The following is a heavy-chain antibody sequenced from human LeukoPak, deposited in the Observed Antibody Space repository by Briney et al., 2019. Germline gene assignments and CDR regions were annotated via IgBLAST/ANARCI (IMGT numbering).Heavy chain of an antibody. CDR1: GGSISSGDYY. V-gene: IGHV4-30-4*01. D-gene: IGHD3-10*01. J-gene: IGHJ4*02. Sequence: SETLSLTCTVSGGSISSGDYYWSWIRQPPGKGLECIGYIYYSGSTYYNPSLKSRVTISGDTSKNQFSLKLRSVTAADTAVYYCARAASLGFGELLDYWGQGTLVTVSS. CDR2: IYYSGST. CDR3: ARAASLGFGELLDY.